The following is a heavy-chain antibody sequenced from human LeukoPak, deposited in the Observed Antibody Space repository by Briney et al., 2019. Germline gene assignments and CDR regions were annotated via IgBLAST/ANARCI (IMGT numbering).Heavy chain of an antibody. CDR3: ARGELRATPLTYYYGMDV. CDR2: INHSGST. V-gene: IGHV4-34*01. Sequence: SETLSLTCAVYGGSFSGYYWSWIRQPPGKGLEWIGEINHSGSTNYNPSLKSRVTISVDTSKNQFSLKLSFVAAADTAVYYCARGELRATPLTYYYGMDVWGQGTTVTVSS. D-gene: IGHD1-26*01. J-gene: IGHJ6*02. CDR1: GGSFSGYY.